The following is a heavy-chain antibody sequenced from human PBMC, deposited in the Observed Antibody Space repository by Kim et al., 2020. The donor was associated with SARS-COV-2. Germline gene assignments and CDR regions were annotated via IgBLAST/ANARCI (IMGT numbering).Heavy chain of an antibody. CDR2: ISYDGNIK. D-gene: IGHD4-4*01. Sequence: GGSLRLSCAASGFTFSSYAMHWVRQAPGKGLDWVPVISYDGNIKYYIDSVKGRFTISRDNSKNTLYLQMNSLRAEDTAVYYCARDILQSDSNYYYGMDVWGQGTTVTVSS. V-gene: IGHV3-30-3*01. CDR1: GFTFSSYA. CDR3: ARDILQSDSNYYYGMDV. J-gene: IGHJ6*02.